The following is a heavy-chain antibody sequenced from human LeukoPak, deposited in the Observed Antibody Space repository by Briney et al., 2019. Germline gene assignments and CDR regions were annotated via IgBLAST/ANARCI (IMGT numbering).Heavy chain of an antibody. CDR2: IYHSGST. CDR1: GDSISSGYY. J-gene: IGHJ4*02. CDR3: ARDVLAAAAGIGHNFDY. Sequence: PSETLSLTCTVSGDSISSGYYWGWIRQPPGKGLEWIGSIYHSGSTYYNPSLKSRVTISVDTSKNQFSLKLSSVTAADTAVYYCARDVLAAAAGIGHNFDYWGQGTLVTVSS. D-gene: IGHD6-13*01. V-gene: IGHV4-38-2*02.